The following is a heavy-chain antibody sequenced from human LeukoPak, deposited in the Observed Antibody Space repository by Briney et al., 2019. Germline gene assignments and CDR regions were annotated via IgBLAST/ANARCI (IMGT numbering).Heavy chain of an antibody. J-gene: IGHJ4*02. D-gene: IGHD3-10*01. V-gene: IGHV3-21*04. CDR1: GITFSNYN. CDR3: ARARVSPEIRGYYFDY. CDR2: ITSSSSYT. Sequence: PGGSLRLSCAAPGITFSNYNMNWVRQAPGKGLEWISSITSSSSYTFYADSVKGRFTISRDNAKNSLYLQMNSLRAEDTAVYYCARARVSPEIRGYYFDYWGQGTLVTVSS.